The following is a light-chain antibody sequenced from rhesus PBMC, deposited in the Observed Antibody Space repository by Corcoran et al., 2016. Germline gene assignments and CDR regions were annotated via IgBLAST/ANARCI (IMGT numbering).Light chain of an antibody. CDR1: QAITND. V-gene: IGKV1-21*01. J-gene: IGKJ1*01. Sequence: DIQMTQSPSSLSASVGDRVTITCRASQAITNDLAWYQQKPGETPNLLNHESSSLQSGFPSRFSGSGSGTDFTLTRSSLQPKDFATYYCQHYYSPPWTFGQGTKVDIK. CDR2: ESS. CDR3: QHYYSPPWT.